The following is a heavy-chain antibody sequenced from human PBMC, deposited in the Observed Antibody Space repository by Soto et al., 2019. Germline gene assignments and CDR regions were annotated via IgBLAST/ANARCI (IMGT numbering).Heavy chain of an antibody. CDR2: INPSGGST. D-gene: IGHD3-16*01. J-gene: IGHJ6*02. V-gene: IGHV1-46*01. CDR1: GYTFTSYH. CDR3: ARGGGYCGTDV. Sequence: QVQLVQSGAEVKKPGASVKVSCKASGYTFTSYHVHWVRQAPGQGLEWMGIINPSGGSTSYAQKFQGRVNMTRDTSTSTVYMDVSSLRSEDTAVYYCARGGGYCGTDVWGQGTTVTVSS.